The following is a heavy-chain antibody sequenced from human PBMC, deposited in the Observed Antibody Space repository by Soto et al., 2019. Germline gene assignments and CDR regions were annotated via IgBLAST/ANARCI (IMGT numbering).Heavy chain of an antibody. D-gene: IGHD3-16*02. CDR1: GGSIRSYV. V-gene: IGHV4-59*01. CDR2: TYYTADS. CDR3: EGSKNRAVSLDY. J-gene: IGHJ4*02. Sequence: PSETXSLTCTFSGGSIRSYVCSWFRQPPGRGLEWIGYTYYTADSKYNPSLESRATISADASKKQFSMRLSPVTAADTALYFCEGSKNRAVSLDYWGQGALVTVSS.